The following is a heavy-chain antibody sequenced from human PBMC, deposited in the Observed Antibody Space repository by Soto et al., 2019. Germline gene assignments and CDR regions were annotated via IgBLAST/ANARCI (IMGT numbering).Heavy chain of an antibody. CDR2: IYHSGTT. Sequence: LSLTCTVSGGSISGYYWSWIRQPPGKGVEWLGFIYHSGTTNYNPSLKSRVTISVDTSKNQFSLKLTSVTAADTAVYYCARAALGNWFDPWGQGALVTVSS. CDR1: GGSISGYY. J-gene: IGHJ5*02. D-gene: IGHD3-16*01. CDR3: ARAALGNWFDP. V-gene: IGHV4-59*01.